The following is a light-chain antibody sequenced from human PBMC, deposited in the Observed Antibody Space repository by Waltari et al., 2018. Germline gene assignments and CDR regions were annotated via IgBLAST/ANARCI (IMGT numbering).Light chain of an antibody. CDR2: TAA. J-gene: IGKJ2*01. Sequence: DIQMTQSPSTLSASVGDRVTMTCRASQTISTWLAWYQQKPGEAPKLLIYTAASLETGVPSRVSGSGSGTEFTLTISSLQPDDCATYYCQQHGNHSPYTSGQGTKLEIK. V-gene: IGKV1-5*03. CDR3: QQHGNHSPYT. CDR1: QTISTW.